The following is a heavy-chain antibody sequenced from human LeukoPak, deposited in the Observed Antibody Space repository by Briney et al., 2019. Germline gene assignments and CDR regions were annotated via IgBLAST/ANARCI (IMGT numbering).Heavy chain of an antibody. J-gene: IGHJ4*02. Sequence: SETLSLTCTVSGGSISSYYWSWIRQPPGKGLEWIGYIYYSGSTNYNPSLKSRVTISVDTSKNQFSLKLSSVTAADTAVYYCARLGRTGGAGTRFDYWGQGTLVTVSS. CDR3: ARLGRTGGAGTRFDY. CDR1: GGSISSYY. V-gene: IGHV4-59*01. D-gene: IGHD6-13*01. CDR2: IYYSGST.